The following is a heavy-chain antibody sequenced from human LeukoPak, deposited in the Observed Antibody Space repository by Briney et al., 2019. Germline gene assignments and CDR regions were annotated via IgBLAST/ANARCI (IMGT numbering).Heavy chain of an antibody. J-gene: IGHJ6*02. CDR2: INPNSGGT. D-gene: IGHD5-12*01. Sequence: ASVKVSCKASGYTFTGYYMHWVRQAPGQGLEWMGWINPNSGGTNYAQKFQGRVTMTRDTSISTAYMELSRLRSDDTAVYYCARGAIVATTHYYYYGMDVWGQGTTVTVSS. CDR3: ARGAIVATTHYYYYGMDV. CDR1: GYTFTGYY. V-gene: IGHV1-2*02.